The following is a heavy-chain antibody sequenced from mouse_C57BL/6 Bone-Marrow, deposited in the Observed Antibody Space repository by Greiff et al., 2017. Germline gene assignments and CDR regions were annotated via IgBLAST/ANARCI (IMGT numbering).Heavy chain of an antibody. V-gene: IGHV14-4*01. CDR3: TTPGSLDY. CDR1: GFNIKDDY. Sequence: VQLQPSWAELVRPGASVKLSCTASGFNIKDDYMHWVKQRPEQGLEWIGWIDPENGDTEYASKFQGKATITADTSSNTAYLQLSSLTSEDTAVYYCTTPGSLDYWGQGTTLTVSS. CDR2: IDPENGDT. D-gene: IGHD1-1*01. J-gene: IGHJ2*01.